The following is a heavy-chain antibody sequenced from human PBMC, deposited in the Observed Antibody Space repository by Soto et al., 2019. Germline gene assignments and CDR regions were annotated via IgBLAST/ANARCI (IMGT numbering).Heavy chain of an antibody. Sequence: ASVKVSCKVSGYTLTELSMHWVRQAPGKGLEWMGGFDPEDGETIYAQKFQGRVTMTRDTSASTAYMELSSLRSEDTAVYYCARDTAPSDVWGQGTTVTVSS. CDR1: GYTLTELS. CDR2: FDPEDGET. D-gene: IGHD4-17*01. V-gene: IGHV1-24*01. CDR3: ARDTAPSDV. J-gene: IGHJ6*02.